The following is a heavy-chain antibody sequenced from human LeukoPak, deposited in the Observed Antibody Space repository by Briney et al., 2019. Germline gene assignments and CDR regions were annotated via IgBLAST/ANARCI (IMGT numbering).Heavy chain of an antibody. CDR1: RGSISSYY. Sequence: PSETLSLTCTVSRGSISSYYWSWIRQPPGKGLEWIGYIYYSGSTNYNPSLKSRVNISIDTSKNQFSLKLSSVTAKDTALYYCARHGDLLRTTVVNRHFDYWGQGTLVTVSS. D-gene: IGHD4-23*01. CDR3: ARHGDLLRTTVVNRHFDY. V-gene: IGHV4-59*08. CDR2: IYYSGST. J-gene: IGHJ4*02.